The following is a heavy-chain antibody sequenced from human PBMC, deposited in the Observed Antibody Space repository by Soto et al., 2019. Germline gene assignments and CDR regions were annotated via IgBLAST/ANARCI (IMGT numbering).Heavy chain of an antibody. CDR3: ARALGRDFWSGYTYGMDV. CDR1: GGSISNRDYC. D-gene: IGHD3-3*01. J-gene: IGHJ6*02. V-gene: IGHV4-30-4*01. Sequence: SQPLSHTRTVAGGSISNRDYCWCWKSQPPGKGLEWIGYIYYSGSTYYNPSLKSRVTISVDTSKNQFSLKLSSVTAADTAVYYCARALGRDFWSGYTYGMDVWGQGTTVTVSS. CDR2: IYYSGST.